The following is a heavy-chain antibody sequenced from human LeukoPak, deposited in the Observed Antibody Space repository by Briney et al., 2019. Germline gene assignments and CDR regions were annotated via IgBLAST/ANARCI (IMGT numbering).Heavy chain of an antibody. V-gene: IGHV3-74*01. Sequence: PGGSLRLSCAASGFTFSSYWMHWVRQAPGKGLVWVSRINSDGSSTSYADSVKGRFTISRDNAKNTLYLQMNSLRAEDTAVYYCARLAARDAFDIWGQGTMVTVSS. J-gene: IGHJ3*02. CDR1: GFTFSSYW. CDR3: ARLAARDAFDI. D-gene: IGHD6-6*01. CDR2: INSDGSST.